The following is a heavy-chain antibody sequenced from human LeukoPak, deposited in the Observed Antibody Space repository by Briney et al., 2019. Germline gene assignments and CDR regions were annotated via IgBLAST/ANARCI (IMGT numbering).Heavy chain of an antibody. V-gene: IGHV1-18*01. CDR2: ISAYNGNT. J-gene: IGHJ3*02. CDR1: GYTFTSYG. Sequence: ASVKVSCKASGYTFTSYGISWVRQAPGQGLEWMGWISAYNGNTNYAQKLQGRVTMTTDTSTSTAYMELRSLRSDDTAVYYCARDYYDSSGYYSRRPRSGLDIWGQGTMVTVSS. D-gene: IGHD3-22*01. CDR3: ARDYYDSSGYYSRRPRSGLDI.